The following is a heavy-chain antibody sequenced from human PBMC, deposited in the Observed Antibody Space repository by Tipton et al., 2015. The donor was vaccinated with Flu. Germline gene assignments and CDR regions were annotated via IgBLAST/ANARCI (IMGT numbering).Heavy chain of an antibody. D-gene: IGHD1-26*01. Sequence: SGLTFSSYGMHWVRQAPGKGLEWVAVIWYDGSNKYYADSVKGRFTISRDNSKNTLYLQMNSLRAEDTAVYYCAKDFSYSGSYFYGMDVWGQGTTVTVSS. CDR1: GLTFSSYG. CDR3: AKDFSYSGSYFYGMDV. J-gene: IGHJ6*02. V-gene: IGHV3-33*06. CDR2: IWYDGSNK.